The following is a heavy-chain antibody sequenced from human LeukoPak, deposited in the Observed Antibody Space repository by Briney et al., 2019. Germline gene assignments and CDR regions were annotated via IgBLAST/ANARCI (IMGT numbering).Heavy chain of an antibody. J-gene: IGHJ4*02. V-gene: IGHV6-1*01. CDR1: GDSVSSNRAA. CDR3: VRESLNFDC. Sequence: SQTLSLTCAISGDSVSSNRAAWDWIRQSPSRGLEWLGRTYYRSKWYTDSAVSVKSRITISADTSKNQFSLQLNSVTPEDTAVYYCVRESLNFDCWGQGTLVTVSS. CDR2: TYYRSKWYT.